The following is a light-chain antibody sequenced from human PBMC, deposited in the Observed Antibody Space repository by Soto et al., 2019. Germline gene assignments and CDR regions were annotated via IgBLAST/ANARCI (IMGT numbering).Light chain of an antibody. V-gene: IGKV3-15*01. CDR1: QSVSSY. CDR2: GAS. CDR3: QQYYNSPPYT. Sequence: EIVMTQSPATLSVSPGERATLSCRASQSVSSYLAWYQQKPGQAPRLLMYGASTRATGIPARFSGSGSGTEFTLTISSLQSEDSAVYYCQQYYNSPPYTFGQGTKLAI. J-gene: IGKJ2*01.